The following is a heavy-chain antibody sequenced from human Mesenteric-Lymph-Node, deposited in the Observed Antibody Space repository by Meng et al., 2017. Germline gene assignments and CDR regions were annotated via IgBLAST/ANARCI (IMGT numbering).Heavy chain of an antibody. CDR3: AAPQADYYDSSGYYSFQYFQH. Sequence: ETLSLTCAASGFTFSSYAMSWVRQAPGKGLEWVSAISGSGGSTYYAASVKGRFTISRDNSKNPLYLQMNSLRAEDTAVYYCAAPQADYYDSSGYYSFQYFQHWGQGTLVTVSS. J-gene: IGHJ1*01. CDR1: GFTFSSYA. V-gene: IGHV3-23*01. D-gene: IGHD3-22*01. CDR2: ISGSGGST.